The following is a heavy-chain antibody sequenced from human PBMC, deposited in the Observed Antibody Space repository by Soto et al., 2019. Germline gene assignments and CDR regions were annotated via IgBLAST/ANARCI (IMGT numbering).Heavy chain of an antibody. CDR3: GRGIRRGRVGNWFNP. CDR2: SNPGVTS. Sequence: KASETLSLTCAVSAGSFTGYYSSWIRHSPGKGLGWIGESNPGVTSNYNPSLKSRVIVSVDTAKTQFSLKMTSVTAADTAVYYCGRGIRRGRVGNWFNPWGQGTLVTVSS. CDR1: AGSFTGYY. V-gene: IGHV4-34*01. D-gene: IGHD3-10*01. J-gene: IGHJ5*02.